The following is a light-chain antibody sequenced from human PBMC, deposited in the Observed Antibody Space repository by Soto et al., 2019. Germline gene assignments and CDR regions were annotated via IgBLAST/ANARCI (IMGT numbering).Light chain of an antibody. Sequence: IVLTQSPATLSASPGERATLSCRASQTVGVRLAWYQHKPGQAPRLLIYEASNRAAGVPGRFSGSGSGTDFTLTITRLEPEDCGMYYCQQYGGLPFTFGPGTRVDIK. CDR1: QTVGVR. J-gene: IGKJ3*01. V-gene: IGKV3-11*01. CDR3: QQYGGLPFT. CDR2: EAS.